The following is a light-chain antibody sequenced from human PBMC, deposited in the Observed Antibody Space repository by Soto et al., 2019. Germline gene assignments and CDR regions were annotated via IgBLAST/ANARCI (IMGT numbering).Light chain of an antibody. V-gene: IGLV2-14*01. CDR3: SSYTRSSTLV. Sequence: QSVLTQPASVSGSPGQSITISCTGSTSDVGAYNYVSWYQQYPGKAPKLIIYEVTKRPSGTSDRFSGSQSGNTASLAISGLQADDEADYYCSSYTRSSTLVFGGGTQLTVL. J-gene: IGLJ3*02. CDR1: TSDVGAYNY. CDR2: EVT.